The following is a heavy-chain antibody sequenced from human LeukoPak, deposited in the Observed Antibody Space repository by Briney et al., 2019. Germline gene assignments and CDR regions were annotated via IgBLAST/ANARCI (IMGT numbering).Heavy chain of an antibody. CDR1: GYTFSRYY. Sequence: ASVKVSCKASGYTFSRYYMHWVRQAPGKGLEWMGIINPSGGSTNYAQKFQGRVTMTRDTITSTIYMELSSLRSEDTAVYYCARGIYCSGGSCYPGGYFDYWGQGTQVTVSS. CDR3: ARGIYCSGGSCYPGGYFDY. CDR2: INPSGGST. D-gene: IGHD2-15*01. J-gene: IGHJ4*02. V-gene: IGHV1-46*01.